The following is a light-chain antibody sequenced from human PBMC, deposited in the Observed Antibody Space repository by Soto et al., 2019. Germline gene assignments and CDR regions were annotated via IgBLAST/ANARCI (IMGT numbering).Light chain of an antibody. V-gene: IGKV3-15*01. CDR2: YGS. J-gene: IGKJ4*01. Sequence: EIVVTNSPATLSVTPGERATLSCRASQSVSSNLAWYQHKPGQAPRLLISYGSAGATGIPARFSGSGSGTEFTLTINSLQSEDCAVYYCQQFYTWPVTFGGGTKVDI. CDR3: QQFYTWPVT. CDR1: QSVSSN.